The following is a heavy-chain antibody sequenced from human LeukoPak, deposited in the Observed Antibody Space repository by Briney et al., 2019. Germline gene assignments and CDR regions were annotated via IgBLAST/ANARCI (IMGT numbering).Heavy chain of an antibody. CDR3: ARRDIVVVVSASDY. V-gene: IGHV3-23*01. Sequence: GGSLRLSCAASGFTFSSLAMSWVRQAPGKGLEWVSAITGSGSNTYYADSVKGRFTISRDNSKNTLYLQMNSLRVDDTAVYHCARRDIVVVVSASDYWGQGTLVTVSS. CDR2: ITGSGSNT. J-gene: IGHJ4*02. CDR1: GFTFSSLA. D-gene: IGHD2-15*01.